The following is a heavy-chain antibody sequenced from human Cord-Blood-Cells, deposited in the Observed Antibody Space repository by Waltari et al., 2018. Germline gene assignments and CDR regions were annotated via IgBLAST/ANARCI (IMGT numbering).Heavy chain of an antibody. CDR1: GGSFSGYY. D-gene: IGHD5-18*01. CDR2: INHSGST. V-gene: IGHV4-34*01. J-gene: IGHJ6*02. Sequence: QVQLQQWGAGLLKPSETLSLTCAVYGGSFSGYYWSWIRQPPGKGLEWIGEINHSGSTNYNPSLKSRVTISVDTSKDQVSVKLSSVTAADTAVYYCARVAGSYGFYYYYGMDVWGQGTTVTVAS. CDR3: ARVAGSYGFYYYYGMDV.